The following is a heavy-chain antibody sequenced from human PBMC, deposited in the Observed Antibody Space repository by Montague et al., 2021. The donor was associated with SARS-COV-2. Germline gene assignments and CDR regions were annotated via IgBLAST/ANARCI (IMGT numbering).Heavy chain of an antibody. CDR2: TYYRSEWYN. D-gene: IGHD2-2*01. CDR1: GDSVCSNDAT. J-gene: IGHJ4*02. Sequence: CAISGDSVCSNDATWRWIRQTPASGLEWLGETYYRSEWYNDYAESVKSRITIDPDTSKHQFSLHLNSVTPEDTAVYYCARIPVGSKYYFDFWGQGTLVTVSA. CDR3: ARIPVGSKYYFDF. V-gene: IGHV6-1*01.